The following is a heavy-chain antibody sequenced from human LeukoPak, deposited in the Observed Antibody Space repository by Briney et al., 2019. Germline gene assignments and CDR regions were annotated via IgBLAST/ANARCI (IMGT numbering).Heavy chain of an antibody. J-gene: IGHJ3*02. D-gene: IGHD3-10*01. V-gene: IGHV1-18*01. Sequence: ASVKVSCKASGYTFTSYGISWVRQAPGQGLEWMGWISAYNGNTNYAQKLQGRVTMTRNTSISTAYMELSSLRSEDTAVYYCARALWHDGDAFDIWGQGTMVTVSS. CDR3: ARALWHDGDAFDI. CDR2: ISAYNGNT. CDR1: GYTFTSYG.